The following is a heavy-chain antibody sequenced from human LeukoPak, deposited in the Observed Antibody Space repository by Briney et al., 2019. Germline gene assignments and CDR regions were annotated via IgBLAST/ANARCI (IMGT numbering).Heavy chain of an antibody. Sequence: GASVKVSCKASGYTFTGYYMHWVRQAPGQGLEWMGWINPNSGGTNYAQKFQGRVTMTRDTSISTAYMELSRLRSDDTAVYYCARVRGYSSSSLGGYYWGQGTLVTVSS. CDR2: INPNSGGT. D-gene: IGHD6-6*01. J-gene: IGHJ4*02. CDR1: GYTFTGYY. CDR3: ARVRGYSSSSLGGYY. V-gene: IGHV1-2*02.